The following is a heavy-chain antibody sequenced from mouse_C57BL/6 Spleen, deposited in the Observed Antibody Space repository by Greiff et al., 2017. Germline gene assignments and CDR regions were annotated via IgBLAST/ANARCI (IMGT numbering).Heavy chain of an antibody. CDR3: AKSSGTDYFDY. CDR2: IWRGGST. CDR1: GFSLTSYG. V-gene: IGHV2-5*01. D-gene: IGHD4-1*01. J-gene: IGHJ2*01. Sequence: VKLMESGPGLVQPSQSLSITCTVSGFSLTSYGVHWVRQSPGKGLEWLGVIWRGGSTDYNAAFMSRLSITKDNSKSQVFFKMNSLQADDTAIYXCAKSSGTDYFDYWGQGTTLTVSS.